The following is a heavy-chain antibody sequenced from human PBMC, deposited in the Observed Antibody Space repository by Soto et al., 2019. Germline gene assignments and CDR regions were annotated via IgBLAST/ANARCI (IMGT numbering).Heavy chain of an antibody. CDR1: EFTFDNYY. CDR3: ARGNWNYYYDFDV. CDR2: IKPDGREQ. J-gene: IGHJ6*02. D-gene: IGHD1-20*01. Sequence: GGSLRLSCAHSEFTFDNYYMTWVRQAPGKGPEWVANIKPDGREQYYVDSVKGRFTISRDNANNSLYLQMNSLRAEDTAVYFCARGNWNYYYDFDVWGQGTTVTV. V-gene: IGHV3-7*01.